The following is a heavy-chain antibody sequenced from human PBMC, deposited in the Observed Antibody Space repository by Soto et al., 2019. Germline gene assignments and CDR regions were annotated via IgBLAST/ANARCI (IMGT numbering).Heavy chain of an antibody. V-gene: IGHV4-39*01. J-gene: IGHJ4*02. D-gene: IGHD6-13*01. CDR1: GGSISSSSYY. CDR2: IYYSGST. Sequence: PETLSLTCTVSGGSISSSSYYWGWIRQPPGKGLEWIGSIYYSGSTYYNPSLKSRVTISVDTSKNQFSLKLSSVTAADTAVYYCARHAGPYSSSWLVPYYWGQGTLSPSPQ. CDR3: ARHAGPYSSSWLVPYY.